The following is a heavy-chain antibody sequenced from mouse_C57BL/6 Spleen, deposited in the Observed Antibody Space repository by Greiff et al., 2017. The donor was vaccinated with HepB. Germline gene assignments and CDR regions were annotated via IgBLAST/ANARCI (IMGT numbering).Heavy chain of an antibody. CDR1: GFTIKDDY. CDR2: IDPENGDT. V-gene: IGHV14-4*01. J-gene: IGHJ2*01. Sequence: VQLQQSGAELVRPGASVKLSCTASGFTIKDDYMHWVKQRPEQGLEWIGWIDPENGDTEYASKFQGKATITADTSSNTAYLQLSSLTSEATAVYYCTTTITTVVDWGQGTTLTVSS. CDR3: TTTITTVVD. D-gene: IGHD1-1*01.